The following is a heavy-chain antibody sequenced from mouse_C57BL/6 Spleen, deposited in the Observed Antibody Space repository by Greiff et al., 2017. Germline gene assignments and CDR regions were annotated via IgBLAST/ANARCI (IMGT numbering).Heavy chain of an antibody. D-gene: IGHD4-1*01. Sequence: VQLQQSGPELVKPGASVKISCKASGYAFSSSWMNWVKQRPGKGLEWIGRIYPGDGDTNYNGKFKGKATLTADKSSSTAYMQLSSLTSEDSAVYFCARSHNWVDYWGQGTTLTVSS. J-gene: IGHJ2*01. V-gene: IGHV1-82*01. CDR2: IYPGDGDT. CDR1: GYAFSSSW. CDR3: ARSHNWVDY.